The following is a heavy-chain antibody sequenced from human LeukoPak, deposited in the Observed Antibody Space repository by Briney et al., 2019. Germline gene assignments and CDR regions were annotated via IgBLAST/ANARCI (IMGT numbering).Heavy chain of an antibody. V-gene: IGHV3-23*01. D-gene: IGHD3-10*01. CDR1: GFTFSSYV. CDR3: AKVYFGSGSPTDSFHI. CDR2: TSGSGGST. Sequence: GGSLRLSCAASGFTFSSYVINWVRQAPGKGLEWVSGTSGSGGSTYYADSVQGRFTISRDNSKNTLYLLMNSLRAEDTAVYYCAKVYFGSGSPTDSFHIWGQGTKVTVSS. J-gene: IGHJ3*02.